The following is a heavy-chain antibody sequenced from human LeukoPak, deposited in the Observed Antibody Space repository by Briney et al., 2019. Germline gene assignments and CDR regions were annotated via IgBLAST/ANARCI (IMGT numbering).Heavy chain of an antibody. CDR2: ISGSGGST. J-gene: IGHJ4*02. CDR1: GFTFSSYA. D-gene: IGHD1-26*01. CDR3: AKVARWELLRGDYFDY. V-gene: IGHV3-23*01. Sequence: QPGGSLRLSCAASGFTFSSYAMGWVRQAPGKGLEWVSAISGSGGSTYYADSVKGRFTISRDNSKNTLYLQMNSLRAEDTAVYYCAKVARWELLRGDYFDYWGQGTLVTVSS.